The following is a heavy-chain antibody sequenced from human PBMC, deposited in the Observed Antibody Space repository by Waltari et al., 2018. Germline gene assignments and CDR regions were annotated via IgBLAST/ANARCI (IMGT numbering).Heavy chain of an antibody. V-gene: IGHV3-23*03. CDR1: GFTFSSYA. Sequence: EVQLLESGGGLVQPGGSLRLSCAASGFTFSSYAMSWVRQAPGKGLEWVSVIYSGGSTYYADSVKGRFTISRDNSKNTLYLQMNSLRAEDTAVYYCARRGGDSSGYEEYFQHWGQGTLVTVSS. D-gene: IGHD3-22*01. CDR2: IYSGGST. CDR3: ARRGGDSSGYEEYFQH. J-gene: IGHJ1*01.